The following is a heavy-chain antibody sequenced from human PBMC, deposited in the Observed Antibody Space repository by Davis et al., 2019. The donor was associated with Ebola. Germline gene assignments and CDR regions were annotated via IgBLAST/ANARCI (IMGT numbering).Heavy chain of an antibody. D-gene: IGHD2-15*01. CDR2: IYYSGST. CDR3: AMCYTSQNWLDP. J-gene: IGHJ5*02. V-gene: IGHV4-30-4*01. CDR1: GGSISSGDYY. Sequence: PSETLSLTCTVSGGSISSGDYYWSWIRQPPGKGLEWIGYIYYSGSTYYNPSLKSRVTISVDTSKNQFSLRLSSVTTADTAVYYCAMCYTSQNWLDPWGQGTLITVSS.